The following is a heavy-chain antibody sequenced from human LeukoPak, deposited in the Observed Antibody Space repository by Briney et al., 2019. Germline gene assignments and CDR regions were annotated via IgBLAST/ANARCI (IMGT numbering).Heavy chain of an antibody. V-gene: IGHV4-59*01. D-gene: IGHD5-24*01. CDR3: ARGSSRDGYSFDY. J-gene: IGHJ4*02. CDR2: IYYSGST. Sequence: SETLSFTCTVSGGSISSYYWSWIRQPPGKGLEWIGYIYYSGSTNYNPSLKSRVTISVDTSKNQFSLKLSSVTAADTAVYYCARGSSRDGYSFDYWGQGTLVTVSS. CDR1: GGSISSYY.